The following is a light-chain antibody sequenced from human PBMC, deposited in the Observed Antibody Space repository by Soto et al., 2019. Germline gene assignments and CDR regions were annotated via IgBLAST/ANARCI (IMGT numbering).Light chain of an antibody. CDR1: QSISSNY. J-gene: IGKJ1*01. CDR2: GAS. Sequence: IVLTQSPGTLSLSPGERATLSCRASQSISSNYLAWYQQKPGQAPRLLIYGASNRATGIPDRFSGSESGTDFTLTISRLEPEDFAVYFCQQYAVSPWTFGQGTKVEIK. V-gene: IGKV3-20*01. CDR3: QQYAVSPWT.